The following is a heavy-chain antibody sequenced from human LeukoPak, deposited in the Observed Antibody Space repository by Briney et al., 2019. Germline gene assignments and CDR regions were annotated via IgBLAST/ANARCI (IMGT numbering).Heavy chain of an antibody. CDR3: ARAPSYNNVP. Sequence: SETLSLTCAVSGGSFSGYYWSWIRQPPGKGLEWIGEINHSGSTNYNPSLKSRVTISVDTPKNQFSLKLSSVTAADTAVYYCARAPSYNNVPWGQGTLVTVSS. D-gene: IGHD3-10*01. V-gene: IGHV4-34*01. J-gene: IGHJ5*02. CDR2: INHSGST. CDR1: GGSFSGYY.